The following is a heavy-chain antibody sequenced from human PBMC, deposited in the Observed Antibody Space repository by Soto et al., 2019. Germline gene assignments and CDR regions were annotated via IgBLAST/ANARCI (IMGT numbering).Heavy chain of an antibody. Sequence: ASVKVSCKASGYTFTSYYMHWVRQAPGQGLEWMGIINPSGGSTSYAQKFQGRVTMTRDTSTSTVYMELSSLRSEDTAVYYCARDGAYYYDSSNWFDPWGQGTLVTSPQ. J-gene: IGHJ5*02. CDR1: GYTFTSYY. CDR3: ARDGAYYYDSSNWFDP. CDR2: INPSGGST. D-gene: IGHD3-22*01. V-gene: IGHV1-46*01.